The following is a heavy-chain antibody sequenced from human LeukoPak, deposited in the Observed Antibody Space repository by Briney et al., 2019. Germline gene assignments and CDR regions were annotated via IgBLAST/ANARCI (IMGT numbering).Heavy chain of an antibody. CDR2: FSGTSST. J-gene: IGHJ4*02. V-gene: IGHV3-53*01. D-gene: IGHD6-19*01. Sequence: PSETLSLTCTVSGGSISSSSDYWGWIRQPPGKGLEWVSTFSGTSSTSYADAVKGRVTISRDNSKNTPYLQLNSLRAEDTAVYYCAKLKQWQPQRYFFEYWGQGALVTVAS. CDR1: GGSISSSSDY. CDR3: AKLKQWQPQRYFFEY.